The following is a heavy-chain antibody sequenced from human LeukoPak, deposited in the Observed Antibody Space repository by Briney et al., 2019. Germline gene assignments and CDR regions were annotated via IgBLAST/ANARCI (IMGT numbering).Heavy chain of an antibody. Sequence: GGSLRLSCAVSGFTFSSYSMNWVRQAPGKGLEWVSSISSSSSYIYYADSVKGRFTISRDNAKNSLYLQMNSLRAEDTAVYYCARDGVDYYDSSGYSFDCWGQGTLVTVSS. CDR2: ISSSSSYI. D-gene: IGHD3-22*01. CDR3: ARDGVDYYDSSGYSFDC. J-gene: IGHJ4*02. CDR1: GFTFSSYS. V-gene: IGHV3-21*01.